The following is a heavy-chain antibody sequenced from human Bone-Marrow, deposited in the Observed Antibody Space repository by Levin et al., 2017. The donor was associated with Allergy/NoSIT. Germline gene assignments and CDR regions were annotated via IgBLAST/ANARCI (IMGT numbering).Heavy chain of an antibody. V-gene: IGHV3-30*18. CDR2: ISYDGSNK. CDR1: GFTFSSYG. J-gene: IGHJ4*02. CDR3: AKDGSILTGYYYDY. D-gene: IGHD3-9*01. Sequence: GESLKISCAASGFTFSSYGMHWVRQAPGKGLEWVAVISYDGSNKYYADSVKGRFTISRDNSKNTLYLQMNSLRAEDTAVYYCAKDGSILTGYYYDYWGQGTLVTVSS.